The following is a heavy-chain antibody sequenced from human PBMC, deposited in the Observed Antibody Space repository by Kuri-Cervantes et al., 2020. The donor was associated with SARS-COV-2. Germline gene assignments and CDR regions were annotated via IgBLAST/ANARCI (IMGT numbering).Heavy chain of an antibody. V-gene: IGHV1-69*04. Sequence: SVKVSCKTSGGSFSSYAISWVRQAPGQGLEWMGRIIPIVGVPNYAQNFQGRVTITADTSTSTAYVELSSLRSEDTAVYRCARETSRTSGTGYYFDYWGQGTLVTVSS. CDR2: IIPIVGVP. CDR3: ARETSRTSGTGYYFDY. CDR1: GGSFSSYA. D-gene: IGHD6-19*01. J-gene: IGHJ4*02.